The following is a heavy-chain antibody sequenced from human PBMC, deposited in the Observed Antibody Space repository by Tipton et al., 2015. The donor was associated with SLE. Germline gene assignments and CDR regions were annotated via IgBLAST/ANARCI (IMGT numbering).Heavy chain of an antibody. Sequence: SLRLSCAASGFTFSSYSMNWVRQAPGKGLEWVSYISSSSSTIYYADSVKGRFTISRDNAKNSLYLQMNSLRAEDTAVYYCARVSCSSISCYVDFWGQGTLVTVSS. CDR3: ARVSCSSISCYVDF. V-gene: IGHV3-48*01. D-gene: IGHD2-2*01. CDR2: ISSSSSTI. J-gene: IGHJ4*02. CDR1: GFTFSSYS.